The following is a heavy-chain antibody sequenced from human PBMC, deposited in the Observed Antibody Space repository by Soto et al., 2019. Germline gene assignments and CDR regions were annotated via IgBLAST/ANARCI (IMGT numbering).Heavy chain of an antibody. J-gene: IGHJ4*02. D-gene: IGHD6-13*01. V-gene: IGHV3-30-3*01. CDR2: ISYDGSNK. CDR3: ARDSSSGNSDY. CDR1: GFTFSSYA. Sequence: QVQLVESGGGVVQPGRSLRLSCAASGFTFSSYAMHWVRQAPGKGLEWVAVISYDGSNKYYADSVKGRFTISRDNSKNTLYLQMNSLRAEDTAVYYCARDSSSGNSDYWGQGTLVTVSS.